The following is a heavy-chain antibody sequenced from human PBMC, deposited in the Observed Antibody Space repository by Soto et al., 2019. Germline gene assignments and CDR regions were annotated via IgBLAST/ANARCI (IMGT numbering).Heavy chain of an antibody. J-gene: IGHJ3*02. Sequence: ASVKVSCKASGYTFTSYAMHWVRQAPGQRLEWMGWINAGNGNTKYSQKFQGRVTITRDASASTAYMELSSLRSEDTAVYYCAAALDTAMDLAFDIWGQGTMVTVSS. CDR3: AAALDTAMDLAFDI. V-gene: IGHV1-3*01. D-gene: IGHD5-18*01. CDR1: GYTFTSYA. CDR2: INAGNGNT.